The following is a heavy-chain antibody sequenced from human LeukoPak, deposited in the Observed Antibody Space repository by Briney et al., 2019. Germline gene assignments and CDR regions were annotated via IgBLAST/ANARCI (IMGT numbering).Heavy chain of an antibody. Sequence: GGSLRLSCAASGFTFSSYGMSWVRQAPGKGLEWVSAISGSGGSTYYADSVKGRFTISRDNSKNTLYLQMNSLRAEDTAVYYCAKDAINYYASSGYYFWYYYMYVWGKGTTVTVSS. CDR1: GFTFSSYG. V-gene: IGHV3-23*01. J-gene: IGHJ6*03. CDR3: AKDAINYYASSGYYFWYYYMYV. D-gene: IGHD3-22*01. CDR2: ISGSGGST.